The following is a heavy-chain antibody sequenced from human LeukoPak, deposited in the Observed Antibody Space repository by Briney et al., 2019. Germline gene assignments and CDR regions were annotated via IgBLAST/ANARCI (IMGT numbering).Heavy chain of an antibody. CDR1: GGSINNYY. Sequence: PSETLSLTCSVSGGSINNYYWAWIRQPPGKGLEYMGYILDSGSTDYNPSLKSRVTISLDTPKKQFYLKLSSVTAADTAIYYCARAWWYANWYFDVWGRGILVTVSS. J-gene: IGHJ2*01. CDR2: ILDSGST. CDR3: ARAWWYANWYFDV. V-gene: IGHV4-59*08. D-gene: IGHD2-15*01.